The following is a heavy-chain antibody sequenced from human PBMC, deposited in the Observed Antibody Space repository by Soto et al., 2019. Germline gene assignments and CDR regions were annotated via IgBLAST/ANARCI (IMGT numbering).Heavy chain of an antibody. CDR1: GGTFRNSA. CDR3: ARDNDRPQLGGNYYYRLDV. V-gene: IGHV1-69*12. Sequence: QVQLEQSGAEVKKPGSSVKLSCKASGGTFRNSAISWLRQSPGQGLAWMGGIMPIFRTPDYAQKFQGRVTITADESTNTGYLELSGSRSADTAVYDCARDNDRPQLGGNYYYRLDVWGHGTTVTVSS. CDR2: IMPIFRTP. J-gene: IGHJ6*02. D-gene: IGHD1-1*01.